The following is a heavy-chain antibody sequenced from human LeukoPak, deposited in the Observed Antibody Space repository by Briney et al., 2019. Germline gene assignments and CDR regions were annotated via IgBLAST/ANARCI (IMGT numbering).Heavy chain of an antibody. V-gene: IGHV3-15*01. CDR1: GVTISDAW. CDR2: IRRNSDGGTV. Sequence: GGSLRLSCVASGVTISDAWMSWVRQAPGKGLEWVGRIRRNSDGGTVDYAAPVRGRFLISRDDSRNTFYLQMNSLETDDTALYYCGTGGHYFGSWGQGTLVTVSS. J-gene: IGHJ4*02. D-gene: IGHD3-16*01. CDR3: GTGGHYFGS.